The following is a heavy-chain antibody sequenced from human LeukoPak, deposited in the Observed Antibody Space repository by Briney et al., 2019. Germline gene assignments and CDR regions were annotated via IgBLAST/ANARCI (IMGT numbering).Heavy chain of an antibody. CDR1: GFTFSSYG. J-gene: IGHJ6*02. Sequence: PGRSLRLSCAASGFTFSSYGMHWVRQAPGKGLEWVANIKQDGSEKYYVDSVKGRFTISRDNAKNSLYLQMNSLRAEDTAVYYCARDQEYYDFWSGYYYYGMDVWGQGTTVTVSS. CDR3: ARDQEYYDFWSGYYYYGMDV. V-gene: IGHV3-7*01. CDR2: IKQDGSEK. D-gene: IGHD3-3*01.